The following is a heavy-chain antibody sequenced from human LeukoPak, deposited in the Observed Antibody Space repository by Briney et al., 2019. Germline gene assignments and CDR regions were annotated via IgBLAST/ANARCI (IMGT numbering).Heavy chain of an antibody. CDR2: IYSDGKT. Sequence: GGSLRLSCAASGFTVSSNYMSWVRQAPGKGLEWVSVIYSDGKTFYADSVKGRFIISRDNSKNTLYLQMNSLRAEDTAIYYCAKASGNYIDHWGQGTLVTVS. CDR3: AKASGNYIDH. D-gene: IGHD3-10*01. V-gene: IGHV3-66*01. CDR1: GFTVSSNY. J-gene: IGHJ4*02.